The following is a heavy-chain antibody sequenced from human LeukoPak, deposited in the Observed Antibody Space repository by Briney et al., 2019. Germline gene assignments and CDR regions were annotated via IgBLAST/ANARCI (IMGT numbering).Heavy chain of an antibody. D-gene: IGHD3-9*01. V-gene: IGHV3-30*18. CDR2: ISYDGSNK. CDR1: GFTFSSYG. CDR3: AKGFDWFFDY. J-gene: IGHJ4*02. Sequence: GRSLRLSCAAPGFTFSSYGMHWVRQAPGKGLEWVAVISYDGSNKYYADSVKGRFTISRDNSKNTLYLQMNSLRAEDTAVYYCAKGFDWFFDYWGQGTLVTVSS.